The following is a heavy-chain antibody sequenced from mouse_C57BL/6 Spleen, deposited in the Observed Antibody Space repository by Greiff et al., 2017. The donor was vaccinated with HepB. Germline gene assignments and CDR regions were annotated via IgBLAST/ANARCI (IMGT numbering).Heavy chain of an antibody. CDR1: GYAFSSSW. D-gene: IGHD3-2*02. J-gene: IGHJ3*01. Sequence: QVQLKQSGPELVKPGASVKISCKASGYAFSSSWMNWVKQRPGKGLEWIGRIYPGDGDTNYNGKFKGKATLTADKSSSTAYMQLSSLTSEDSAVYFCALQTAQVPFAYWGQGTLVTVSA. V-gene: IGHV1-82*01. CDR3: ALQTAQVPFAY. CDR2: IYPGDGDT.